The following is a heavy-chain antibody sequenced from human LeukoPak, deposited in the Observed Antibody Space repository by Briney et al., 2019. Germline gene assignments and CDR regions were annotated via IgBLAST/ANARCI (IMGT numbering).Heavy chain of an antibody. D-gene: IGHD3-16*02. CDR1: GFTFSSYA. V-gene: IGHV3-23*01. J-gene: IGHJ4*02. CDR3: AKISVMITFGGVIVPYYFDY. CDR2: ISGSGGST. Sequence: QPGGSLRLSCAASGFTFSSYAMSWVRQAPGKGLEWVSAISGSGGSTYYADSVKGRFTISRDNSKNTLYLQMNSLRAEDTAVYYCAKISVMITFGGVIVPYYFDYWGQGTLVTVSS.